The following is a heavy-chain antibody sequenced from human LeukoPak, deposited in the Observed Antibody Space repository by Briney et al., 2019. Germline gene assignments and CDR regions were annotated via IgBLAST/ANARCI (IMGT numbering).Heavy chain of an antibody. D-gene: IGHD6-6*01. Sequence: PGGSLRLSCAASGFTFSSYAMSWVRQAPGKGLEWVSAISGSGGSTYYADSVKGRFTISRDNSKNTLYLQMNTLRAEDTAVHYCAKGYSSSSRFDYWGQGTLVTVSS. J-gene: IGHJ4*02. CDR3: AKGYSSSSRFDY. CDR2: ISGSGGST. CDR1: GFTFSSYA. V-gene: IGHV3-23*01.